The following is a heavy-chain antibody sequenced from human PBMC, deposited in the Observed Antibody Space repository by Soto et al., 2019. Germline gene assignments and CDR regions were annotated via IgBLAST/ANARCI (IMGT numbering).Heavy chain of an antibody. CDR1: GASTVSHYH. V-gene: IGHV4-31*02. CDR2: IFNSGTT. D-gene: IGHD1-26*01. CDR3: GLALGPMAGLAY. J-gene: IGHJ4*02. Sequence: PSETLSLTCSVSGASTVSHYHWTWIRQPPGKGLEWIGYIFNSGTTFYNPSLTSRLSISMDTSGNHFSLELRSVTAADTAVYYCGLALGPMAGLAYWGQGTLVTVSS.